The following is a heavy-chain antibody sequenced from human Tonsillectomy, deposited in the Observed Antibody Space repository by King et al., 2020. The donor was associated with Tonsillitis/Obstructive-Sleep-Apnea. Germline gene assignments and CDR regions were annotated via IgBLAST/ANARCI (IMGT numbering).Heavy chain of an antibody. J-gene: IGHJ3*02. V-gene: IGHV2-5*02. CDR1: GFSLSTGGVG. CDR2: IYWDDDK. D-gene: IGHD3-10*01. CDR3: ARGSYDSDAFDI. Sequence: TLQESGPTLVKPTQTLTLTCTFSGFSLSTGGVGVGWIRQPPGKALEWLALIYWDDDKRYSPSLKSRPTITKDTSKNQVVLTLTNMDPVDTATYFCARGSYDSDAFDIWSQGTIVTVSS.